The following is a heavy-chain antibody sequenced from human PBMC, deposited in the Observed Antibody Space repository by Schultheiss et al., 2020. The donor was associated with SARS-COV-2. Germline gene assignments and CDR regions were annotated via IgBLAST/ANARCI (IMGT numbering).Heavy chain of an antibody. J-gene: IGHJ3*02. CDR2: ISYDGSNK. CDR3: ARDSREYYYDSSGLIGGEGDAFDI. CDR1: GFTFSSYA. V-gene: IGHV3-30*07. D-gene: IGHD3-22*01. Sequence: GGSLRLSCAASGFTFSSYAMHWVRQAPGKGLEWVAVISYDGSNKYYADSVKGRFTISRDNSKNTLYLQMNSLRAEDTAVYYCARDSREYYYDSSGLIGGEGDAFDIWGQGTMVTVSS.